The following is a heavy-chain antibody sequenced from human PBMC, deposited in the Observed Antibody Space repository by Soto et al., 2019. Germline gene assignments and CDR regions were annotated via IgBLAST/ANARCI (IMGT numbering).Heavy chain of an antibody. V-gene: IGHV3-23*01. Sequence: EVQLLESGGGLVQPGGSLRLSCAASGFTFSSYAMSWVRQAPGKGLEWVSAISGSGGSTYYADSVKGRFTISRDNSKNTLYLQMNSLRAEDTAVYYCAKTSSSSVYYYYYMDVWGKGTPVTVSS. CDR1: GFTFSSYA. CDR3: AKTSSSSVYYYYYMDV. D-gene: IGHD6-6*01. J-gene: IGHJ6*03. CDR2: ISGSGGST.